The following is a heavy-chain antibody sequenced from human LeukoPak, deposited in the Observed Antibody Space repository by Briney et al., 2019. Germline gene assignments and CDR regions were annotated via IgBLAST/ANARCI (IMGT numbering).Heavy chain of an antibody. CDR3: ARGGDYIWGSYRH. D-gene: IGHD3-16*02. V-gene: IGHV4-34*01. Sequence: SETLSLTCAVYGGSLSGYYWSWIRQPPGKGLEWIGEINHSGSTNYNPSLKSRVTISVDTSKNQFSLKLSSVTAADTAVYYCARGGDYIWGSYRHWGQGTLVTVSS. CDR2: INHSGST. J-gene: IGHJ4*02. CDR1: GGSLSGYY.